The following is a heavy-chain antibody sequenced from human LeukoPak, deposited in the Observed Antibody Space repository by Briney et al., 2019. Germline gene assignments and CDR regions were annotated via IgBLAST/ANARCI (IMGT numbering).Heavy chain of an antibody. CDR1: GFTFSRLG. D-gene: IGHD5-24*01. CDR3: ARGRDGYNFKGDY. CDR2: IHNDGTQG. V-gene: IGHV3-33*01. J-gene: IGHJ4*02. Sequence: PGRSLTLSCAASGFTFSRLGMQWVRQAPGKGLEWVAVIHNDGTQGQYADSVKGRFTISKDNSQNTLYLQMNNLRDDDTAVYYCARGRDGYNFKGDYWGQGTLVTVSS.